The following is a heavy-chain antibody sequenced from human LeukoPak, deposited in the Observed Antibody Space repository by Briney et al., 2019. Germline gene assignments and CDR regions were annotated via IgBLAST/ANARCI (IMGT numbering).Heavy chain of an antibody. CDR1: GFTFSAYW. D-gene: IGHD3-22*01. V-gene: IGHV3-7*01. CDR2: VDQDGSDK. J-gene: IGHJ4*02. CDR3: ARDRAEDDSSGYIHRDFDF. Sequence: GGSLRLSCAASGFTFSAYWMSWVRQAPGKGLEWVANVDQDGSDKYSLDSVKGRFTISRDNAKNSVYLQMNSLRAEDTAVYYCARDRAEDDSSGYIHRDFDFWGQGTLVIVSS.